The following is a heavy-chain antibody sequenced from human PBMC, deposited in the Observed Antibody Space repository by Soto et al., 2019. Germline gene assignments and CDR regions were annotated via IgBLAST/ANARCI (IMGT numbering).Heavy chain of an antibody. Sequence: VGSLRLSCAASGFTFSSYAMSWVRQAPGKGLEWVSAISGSGGSTYYADSVKGRFTISRDNSKNTLYLQMNSLRVEDTAVYYCAKRAAAGTGHFDYWGQGTLVTVSS. CDR2: ISGSGGST. CDR3: AKRAAAGTGHFDY. D-gene: IGHD6-13*01. V-gene: IGHV3-23*01. CDR1: GFTFSSYA. J-gene: IGHJ4*02.